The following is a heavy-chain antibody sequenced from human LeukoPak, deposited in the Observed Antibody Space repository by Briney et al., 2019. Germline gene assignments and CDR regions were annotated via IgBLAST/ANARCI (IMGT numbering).Heavy chain of an antibody. D-gene: IGHD5-12*01. V-gene: IGHV4-59*02. J-gene: IGHJ5*02. CDR3: ARGGFRPET. Sequence: RTSETLSLTCTVSGASVTTYYWSWVRQPPGKGLEYIGYIYYSGSTSYNPSLKSRVTMSVDTSKNQVSLSLNSVTAADTAVYYYARGGFRPETWGQGTLVTVSS. CDR2: IYYSGST. CDR1: GASVTTYY.